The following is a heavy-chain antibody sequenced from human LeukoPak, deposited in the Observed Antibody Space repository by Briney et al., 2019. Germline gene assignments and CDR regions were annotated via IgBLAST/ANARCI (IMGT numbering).Heavy chain of an antibody. CDR1: GFTFSSYA. Sequence: GGSLRLSCAASGFTFSSYAMSWVRQAPGKGLEWVSAISGSGGSTYYADSVKGRFTISRDNSKNTLYLQMNSLRAEDTAVYYCARELTYYDILTGRNYFDYWGQGTLVTVSS. D-gene: IGHD3-9*01. J-gene: IGHJ4*02. V-gene: IGHV3-23*01. CDR2: ISGSGGST. CDR3: ARELTYYDILTGRNYFDY.